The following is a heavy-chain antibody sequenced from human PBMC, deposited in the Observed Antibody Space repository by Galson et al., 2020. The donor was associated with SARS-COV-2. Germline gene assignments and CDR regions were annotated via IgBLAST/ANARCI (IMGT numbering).Heavy chain of an antibody. CDR3: AKDRGNDYGDQLDF. Sequence: GGSLRLPCAASGFTFSRYAMAWVRQAPGKGLEWVSGISGGGGSTYYADSVKGRFTISRDISQNTVYLQMSSLRAEDTAVYYCAKDRGNDYGDQLDFWGQGTQVTVSS. J-gene: IGHJ4*02. D-gene: IGHD4-17*01. CDR2: ISGGGGST. CDR1: GFTFSRYA. V-gene: IGHV3-23*01.